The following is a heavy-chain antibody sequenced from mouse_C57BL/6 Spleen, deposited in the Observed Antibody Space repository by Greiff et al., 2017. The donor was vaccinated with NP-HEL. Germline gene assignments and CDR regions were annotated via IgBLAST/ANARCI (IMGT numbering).Heavy chain of an antibody. CDR1: GFTFSDFY. CDR2: SRNKANDYTT. D-gene: IGHD4-1*01. CDR3: ARDTQTGTGYFDV. Sequence: EVKLVESGGGLVQSGRSLRLSCATSGFTFSDFYMEWVRQAPGKGLEWIAASRNKANDYTTEYSASVKGRFIVSRDTSQSILYLQMNALRAEDTAIYYCARDTQTGTGYFDVWGTGTTVTVSS. J-gene: IGHJ1*03. V-gene: IGHV7-1*01.